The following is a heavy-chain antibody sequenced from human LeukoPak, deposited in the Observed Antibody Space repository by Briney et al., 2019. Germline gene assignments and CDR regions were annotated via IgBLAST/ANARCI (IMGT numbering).Heavy chain of an antibody. J-gene: IGHJ4*02. CDR2: ISSSSNYT. V-gene: IGHV3-21*01. Sequence: GESLKISCKGSGYSFTSYWIGWVRQAPGKGLEWVSSISSSSNYTYYADSVKGRFTISRDNAKNSLYLQMNSLRAEDTAVYYCARDYDGSGYFGYWGQGTLVTVSS. D-gene: IGHD3-22*01. CDR3: ARDYDGSGYFGY. CDR1: GYSFTSYW.